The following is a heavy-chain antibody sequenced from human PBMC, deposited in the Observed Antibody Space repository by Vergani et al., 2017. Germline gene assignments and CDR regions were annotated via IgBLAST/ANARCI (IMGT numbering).Heavy chain of an antibody. V-gene: IGHV3-48*01. D-gene: IGHD3-22*01. J-gene: IGHJ4*02. CDR1: GFTFSSYS. CDR2: ISSSSSTI. CDR3: AGSDSSGFDY. Sequence: EVQLVESGGGLVQPGGSLRLSCAASGFTFSSYSMNWVRQAPGKGLEWVSYISSSSSTIYYADSVKGRFTISRDNAKNSLYLQMNSLRAEDTAVYYCAGSDSSGFDYWGQGTLVTVSS.